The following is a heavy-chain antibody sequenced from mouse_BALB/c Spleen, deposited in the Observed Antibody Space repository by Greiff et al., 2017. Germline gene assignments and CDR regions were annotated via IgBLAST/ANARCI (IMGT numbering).Heavy chain of an antibody. D-gene: IGHD1-1*01. Sequence: VQLKESGGGLVKPGGSLKLSCAASGFTFSSYAMSWVRQTPEKRLEWVASISSGGSTYYPDSVKGRFTISRDNARNILYLQMSSLRSEDTAMYYCASYSYYFDYWGQGTTLTVSS. CDR2: ISSGGST. J-gene: IGHJ2*01. CDR1: GFTFSSYA. CDR3: ASYSYYFDY. V-gene: IGHV5-6-5*01.